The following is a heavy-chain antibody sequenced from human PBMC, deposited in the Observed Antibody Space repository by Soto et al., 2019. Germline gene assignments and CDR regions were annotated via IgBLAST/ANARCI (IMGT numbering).Heavy chain of an antibody. J-gene: IGHJ5*02. CDR3: AHRPTFRDYNWFDP. D-gene: IGHD3-10*01. CDR2: IYWDDDK. CDR1: GFSLSTSGVG. Sequence: SGPTLVNPTQTLTLTFTFSGFSLSTSGVGVGWIRQPPGKALEWLALIYWDDDKRYSPSLKSRLTITKDTSKNQVVLTMTNMDPVDTATYYCAHRPTFRDYNWFDPWGQGTLVTVSS. V-gene: IGHV2-5*02.